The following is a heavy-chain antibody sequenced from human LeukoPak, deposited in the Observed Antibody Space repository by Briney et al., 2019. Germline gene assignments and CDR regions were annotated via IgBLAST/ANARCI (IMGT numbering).Heavy chain of an antibody. V-gene: IGHV3-7*03. CDR2: IKQDGSEK. CDR3: ARARYCSSTSCRHFDY. D-gene: IGHD2-2*01. CDR1: GFTFSSYW. J-gene: IGHJ4*02. Sequence: GGSLRLSCAASGFTFSSYWMSWVRQAPGKGLECVANIKQDGSEKYYVDSVKGRFTISRDNAKNSLYLQMNSLRAEDTAVYYCARARYCSSTSCRHFDYWGQGTLATVSS.